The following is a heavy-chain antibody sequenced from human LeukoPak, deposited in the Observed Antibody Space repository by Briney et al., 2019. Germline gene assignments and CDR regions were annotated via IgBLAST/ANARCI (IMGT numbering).Heavy chain of an antibody. V-gene: IGHV3-23*01. D-gene: IGHD6-13*01. CDR2: ISSSGSTI. CDR1: GFTFSSYW. J-gene: IGHJ4*02. Sequence: GGSLRLSCVVSGFTFSSYWMSWVRQAPGKGLEWVSYISSSGSTIYYADSVKGRFTISRDNSKNTLYLQMNSLRAEDTAVYYCAKRGSSSWTQFDYWGQGTLVTVSS. CDR3: AKRGSSSWTQFDY.